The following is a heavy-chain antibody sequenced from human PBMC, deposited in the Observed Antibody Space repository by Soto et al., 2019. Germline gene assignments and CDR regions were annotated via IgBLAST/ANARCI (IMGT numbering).Heavy chain of an antibody. J-gene: IGHJ4*02. Sequence: QVQLVESGGGVVQPGRSLRLSCAASGFTFNRYGMHWVRQAPGKGLEWVAVIWYDGRSEYYADSVKGRFTISRDNSKNTLFRQMNSLRAEDTAVYYCARGVDYFDYWGQGTLVTVSS. CDR2: IWYDGRSE. V-gene: IGHV3-33*01. CDR3: ARGVDYFDY. CDR1: GFTFNRYG.